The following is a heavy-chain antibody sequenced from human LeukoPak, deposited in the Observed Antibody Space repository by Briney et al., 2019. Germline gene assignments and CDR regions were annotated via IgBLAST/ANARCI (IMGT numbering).Heavy chain of an antibody. CDR1: GFTFSNYN. CDR3: ARWGDPKYSINAFDI. Sequence: PGGSLRLSCAASGFTFSNYNMNWVRQAPGKGLEWISYISSTSSTVYYADSVKGRFTVSRDNAKNSLYLQVNSLRAEDTAVYYCARWGDPKYSINAFDIWGQGTMVTVSS. V-gene: IGHV3-48*01. J-gene: IGHJ3*02. D-gene: IGHD5-18*01. CDR2: ISSTSSTV.